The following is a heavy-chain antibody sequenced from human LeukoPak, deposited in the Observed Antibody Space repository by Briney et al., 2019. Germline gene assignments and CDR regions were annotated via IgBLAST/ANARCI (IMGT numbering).Heavy chain of an antibody. D-gene: IGHD5-12*01. CDR3: AKDRVGWLRGFDY. J-gene: IGHJ4*02. CDR2: IRYDGSNK. Sequence: GGSLRLSCAASGFTFSSYGMHWVRQAPGKGLEWMAFIRYDGSNKYYVDSVKGRFTISRDNSKNTLYLQMDSLGVEDTALYYCAKDRVGWLRGFDYWGQGTLVTVSS. V-gene: IGHV3-30*02. CDR1: GFTFSSYG.